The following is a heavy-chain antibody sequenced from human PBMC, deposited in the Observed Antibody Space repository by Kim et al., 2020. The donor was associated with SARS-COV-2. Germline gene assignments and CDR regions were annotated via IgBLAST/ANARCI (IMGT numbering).Heavy chain of an antibody. CDR2: VRNKVNSYTT. V-gene: IGHV3-72*01. J-gene: IGHJ5*02. CDR3: TRTTAAVWFDP. D-gene: IGHD2-2*01. CDR1: GFSFSDHY. Sequence: GGSLRLSCAASGFSFSDHYMDWVRQAAGKGLEWVGRVRNKVNSYTTEYAASVKGRFTISRDDSKNSLFLQMNSLRTEDTAVYYCTRTTAAVWFDPWGQGTLVTVSS.